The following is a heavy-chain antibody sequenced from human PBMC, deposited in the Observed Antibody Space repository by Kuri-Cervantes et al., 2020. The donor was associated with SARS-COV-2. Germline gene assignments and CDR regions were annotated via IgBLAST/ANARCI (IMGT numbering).Heavy chain of an antibody. D-gene: IGHD1-26*01. CDR2: IYHSGST. J-gene: IGHJ4*02. CDR3: ATSNSGSPPAVGY. Sequence: LRLSCTVSGGSISSGGYYWSWIRQPPGKGLEWIGYIYHSGSTYYNPSLKSRVTISVDTSKNQFSLKLSSVTAADTAVYYCATSNSGSPPAVGYWGQGTLVTVSS. V-gene: IGHV4-30-2*01. CDR1: GGSISSGGYY.